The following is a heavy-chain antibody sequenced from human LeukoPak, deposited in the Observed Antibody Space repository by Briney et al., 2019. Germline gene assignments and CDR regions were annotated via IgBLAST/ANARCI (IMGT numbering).Heavy chain of an antibody. J-gene: IGHJ4*02. Sequence: SETLSLTCTVSGGSISSSSYYWGWIRQPPGKGLEWIGSIYYSGSTYYNPSLKSRVTISVDTSKNQFSLKLSSVTAADTAVYYCASDRHYLRSYFDYWGQGTLVTVSS. D-gene: IGHD4-17*01. CDR1: GGSISSSSYY. CDR2: IYYSGST. V-gene: IGHV4-39*07. CDR3: ASDRHYLRSYFDY.